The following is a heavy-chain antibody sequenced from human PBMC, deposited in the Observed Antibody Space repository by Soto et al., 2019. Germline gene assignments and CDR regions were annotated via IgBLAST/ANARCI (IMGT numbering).Heavy chain of an antibody. Sequence: PGGSQRLACATSRFTFSSYGMHWVRQAPGKGLEWVAVMSNDGTSRFYADSVKGRFTISRDNSKNTLYLQMNSLRAEDTAIYYCAKVRVKDYYYYAMDVWGKGTTVTVS. V-gene: IGHV3-30*18. CDR2: MSNDGTSR. D-gene: IGHD4-4*01. CDR3: AKVRVKDYYYYAMDV. J-gene: IGHJ6*04. CDR1: RFTFSSYG.